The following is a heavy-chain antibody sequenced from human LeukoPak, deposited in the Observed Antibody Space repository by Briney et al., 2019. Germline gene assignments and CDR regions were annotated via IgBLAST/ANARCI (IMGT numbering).Heavy chain of an antibody. V-gene: IGHV3-49*03. D-gene: IGHD3-10*01. J-gene: IGHJ4*02. Sequence: GGSLRLSCTASGFTFGDYAMSWFRQAPGKGLEWVGFIRSKAYGGTTEYAASVKGRFTISRDDSKSIAYLQMNSLKTEDTAVYYCTRVWVGSGSYSDYWGQGTLVTVSS. CDR3: TRVWVGSGSYSDY. CDR1: GFTFGDYA. CDR2: IRSKAYGGTT.